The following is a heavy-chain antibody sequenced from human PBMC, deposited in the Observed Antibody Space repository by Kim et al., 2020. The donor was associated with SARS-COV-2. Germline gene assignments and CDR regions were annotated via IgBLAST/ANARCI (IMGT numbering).Heavy chain of an antibody. V-gene: IGHV7-4-1*02. CDR1: GYTFTSYA. D-gene: IGHD2-15*01. CDR3: ATGYCSGGSCYSGYYYYGMDV. Sequence: ASVKVSCKASGYTFTSYAMNWVRQAPGQGLEWMGWINTNTGNPTYAQGFTGRFVFSLDTSVSTAYLQISSLKTEDTAVYYCATGYCSGGSCYSGYYYYGMDVWGQGTTVTVSS. CDR2: INTNTGNP. J-gene: IGHJ6*02.